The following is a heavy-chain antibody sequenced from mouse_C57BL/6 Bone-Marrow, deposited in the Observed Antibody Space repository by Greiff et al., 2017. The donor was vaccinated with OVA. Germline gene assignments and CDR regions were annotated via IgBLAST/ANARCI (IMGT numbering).Heavy chain of an antibody. Sequence: QVQLQQPGTELVKPGASVKLSCKASGYTFTSYWMHWVKQRPGQGLEWIGNINPSNGGTNYNEKFKSKATLTVDKSSSTAYMQLSSLTSEDSAVYYCARLPYYGSSYDWYFDVWGTGTTVTVSS. J-gene: IGHJ1*03. CDR2: INPSNGGT. CDR1: GYTFTSYW. V-gene: IGHV1-53*01. CDR3: ARLPYYGSSYDWYFDV. D-gene: IGHD1-1*01.